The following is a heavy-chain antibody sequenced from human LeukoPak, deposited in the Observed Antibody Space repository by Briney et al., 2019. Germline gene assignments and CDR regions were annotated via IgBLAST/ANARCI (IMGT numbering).Heavy chain of an antibody. CDR2: INSDGSST. D-gene: IGHD3-3*01. Sequence: GGSLRLSCAASGFTFSSYWMHWVRQAPGKGLVWVSRINSDGSSTSYADSVKGRFTISRDNAKNTLYLQMNSLRAENTAVYYRARVRYYGNWFDPWGQGTLVTVSS. CDR3: ARVRYYGNWFDP. J-gene: IGHJ5*02. V-gene: IGHV3-74*01. CDR1: GFTFSSYW.